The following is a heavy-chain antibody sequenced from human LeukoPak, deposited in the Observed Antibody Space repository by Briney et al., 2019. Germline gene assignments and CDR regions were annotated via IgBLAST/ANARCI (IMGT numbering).Heavy chain of an antibody. CDR1: GYSFTSYW. CDR3: ARHTYCSGGSCYFDF. Sequence: GESLKISCQGSGYSFTSYWIGWVRQMPGKGLEWIGIIYPDDSHTRYSPSFQGQVTFSADRSISTVYLQWSSLKASDSAMYYCARHTYCSGGSCYFDFWGQGTLVTVSS. V-gene: IGHV5-51*01. J-gene: IGHJ4*02. D-gene: IGHD2-15*01. CDR2: IYPDDSHT.